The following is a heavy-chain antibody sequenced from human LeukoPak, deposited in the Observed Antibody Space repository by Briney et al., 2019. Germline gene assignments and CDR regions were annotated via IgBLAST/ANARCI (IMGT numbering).Heavy chain of an antibody. CDR3: ARDFGVIASTGGIDY. V-gene: IGHV3-21*01. J-gene: IGHJ4*02. Sequence: GGSLRLSCAASGSTFNAYTMKWVRQAPGKGLEWVSSIGDSGSHISYADSVKGRFTTSRDNAKNSLYLQMNSLRAEDTAVYYCARDFGVIASTGGIDYWGQGTLVTVSS. D-gene: IGHD2-8*01. CDR1: GSTFNAYT. CDR2: IGDSGSHI.